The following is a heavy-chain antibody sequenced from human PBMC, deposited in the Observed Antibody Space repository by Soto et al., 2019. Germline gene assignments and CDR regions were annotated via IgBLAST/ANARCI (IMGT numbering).Heavy chain of an antibody. CDR2: IYYSGRT. CDR3: SRERAQIFGVAPEAFDV. D-gene: IGHD3-3*01. J-gene: IGHJ3*01. Sequence: ETLSGTCGVPTRGSVSSDAYYCSWIRQPPGKGLEWIGYIYYSGRTNYNPSLKSRVTMSLDTSKNQFSLSLTSVTAADTAVYYCSRERAQIFGVAPEAFDVWGRGTSVTVSS. V-gene: IGHV4-61*08. CDR1: TRGSVSSDAYY.